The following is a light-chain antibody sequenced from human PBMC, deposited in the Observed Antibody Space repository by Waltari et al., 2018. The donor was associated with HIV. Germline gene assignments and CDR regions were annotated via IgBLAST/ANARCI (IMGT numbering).Light chain of an antibody. J-gene: IGKJ5*01. CDR2: DAS. Sequence: DIQLTQHPSSLSGSVADRVTINFRAGRNITNSLNWYQQKPGKAHKLLIYDASNLQTGVPSRFSGSGSGTDFSFTISSLQPEDIATYYCQEYDTFTITFGQGTRLEIK. CDR1: RNITNS. V-gene: IGKV1-33*01. CDR3: QEYDTFTIT.